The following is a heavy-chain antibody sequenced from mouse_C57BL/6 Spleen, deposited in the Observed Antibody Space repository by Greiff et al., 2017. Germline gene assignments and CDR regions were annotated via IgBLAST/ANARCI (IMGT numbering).Heavy chain of an antibody. J-gene: IGHJ2*01. Sequence: QVQLQQPGAELVKPGASVKLSCKASGYTFTSYWMQWVKQRPGQGLEWIGEIDPSDSYTNYNQKFKGKATLTVDTSSSTAYMQLSSLTSEDSAVYYCARVGRYYGVDDWGQGTTLTVAS. D-gene: IGHD1-2*01. V-gene: IGHV1-50*01. CDR1: GYTFTSYW. CDR3: ARVGRYYGVDD. CDR2: IDPSDSYT.